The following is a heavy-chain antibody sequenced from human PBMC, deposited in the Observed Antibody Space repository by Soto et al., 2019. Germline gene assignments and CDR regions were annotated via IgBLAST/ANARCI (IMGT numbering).Heavy chain of an antibody. D-gene: IGHD2-2*01. Sequence: GASVKVSCKASGYTFTSYYMHWVRQAPGQGLEWMGIINPSGGSTSYAQKFQGRVTMTRDTSTSTVYMELSSLRSEDTAVYYCARDSWDIVVVPAAIPLPDYGMDVWGQGTTVTVSS. CDR3: ARDSWDIVVVPAAIPLPDYGMDV. CDR1: GYTFTSYY. V-gene: IGHV1-46*01. CDR2: INPSGGST. J-gene: IGHJ6*02.